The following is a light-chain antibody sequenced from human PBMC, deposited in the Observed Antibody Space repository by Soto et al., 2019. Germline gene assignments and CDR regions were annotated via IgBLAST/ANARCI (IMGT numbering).Light chain of an antibody. CDR2: AAY. CDR3: QQNDDWPIT. J-gene: IGKJ5*01. CDR1: QSVRSN. V-gene: IGKV3-15*01. Sequence: EIVMTQSPAAVYLSPWERANLSCMASQSVRSNLALYQQTPGQAPRLLNDAAYSRARGTPGRSSGRESAKEFTPTISSLQSEDFAVYFCQQNDDWPITFAQGTRLEI.